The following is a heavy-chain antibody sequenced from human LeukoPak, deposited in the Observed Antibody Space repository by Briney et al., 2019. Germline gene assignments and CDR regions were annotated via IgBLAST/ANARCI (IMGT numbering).Heavy chain of an antibody. V-gene: IGHV1-18*01. J-gene: IGHJ4*02. CDR2: ISGYNGNT. Sequence: ASVKVSCKASGYTFTSYGISWVRQAPGQGLEWMGWISGYNGNTNYAQKFQDRFTMTTDTSTSTTYMELRSLRSDDTAVYYCARRGYSGYDADYWGQGTLVTVSS. CDR1: GYTFTSYG. D-gene: IGHD5-12*01. CDR3: ARRGYSGYDADY.